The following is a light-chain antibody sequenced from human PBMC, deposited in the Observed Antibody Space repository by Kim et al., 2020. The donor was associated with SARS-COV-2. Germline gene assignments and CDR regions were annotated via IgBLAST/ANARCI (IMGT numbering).Light chain of an antibody. V-gene: IGKV3-20*01. CDR2: CTS. Sequence: AGDRDTLSLRARLIFSITYSAGWQQKPRQAPPILIYCTSCRSTCGPRTFCASGSATAFFLTIIRREHDDVAMYYCHQYTDPFLWTFGQGTKVDIK. J-gene: IGKJ1*01. CDR3: HQYTDPFLWT. CDR1: LIFSITY.